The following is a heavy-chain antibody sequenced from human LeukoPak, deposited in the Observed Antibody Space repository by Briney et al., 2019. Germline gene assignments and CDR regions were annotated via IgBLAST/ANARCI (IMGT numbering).Heavy chain of an antibody. CDR3: AREEAVYGDAFDI. Sequence: SETLSLTCTVSGGSISSSSYYWGWIRQPPGKGLEWIGSIYYSGSTYYNPSLKSRVTISVDTPKNQFSLKLSSVTAADTAVYYCAREEAVYGDAFDIWGQGTMVTVSS. CDR2: IYYSGST. V-gene: IGHV4-39*02. D-gene: IGHD1-14*01. J-gene: IGHJ3*02. CDR1: GGSISSSSYY.